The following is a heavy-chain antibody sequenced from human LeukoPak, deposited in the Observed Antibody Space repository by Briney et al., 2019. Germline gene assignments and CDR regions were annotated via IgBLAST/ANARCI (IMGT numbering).Heavy chain of an antibody. CDR1: GGPISSGTYY. D-gene: IGHD4-11*01. CDR2: IYYSGST. J-gene: IGHJ4*02. V-gene: IGHV4-39*01. Sequence: SETLSLTCTVSGGPISSGTYYWGWIRQPPGKGLEWIGSIYYSGSTYYNPPLKSRVTISVDTSKNQFSLKLSSVTAADTAVFYCVRHDNSVFLVAQPAWDFDCWGQGTLVTVSS. CDR3: VRHDNSVFLVAQPAWDFDC.